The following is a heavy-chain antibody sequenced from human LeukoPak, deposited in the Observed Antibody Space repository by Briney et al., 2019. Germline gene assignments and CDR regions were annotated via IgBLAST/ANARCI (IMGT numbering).Heavy chain of an antibody. CDR3: ARDLTYYDILTGYSKNNYFDY. CDR2: ISSSSSYI. V-gene: IGHV3-21*01. CDR1: GFTFSSYS. J-gene: IGHJ4*02. Sequence: GGSLRLSCAASGFTFSSYSMNWVRQAPGKGLEWVSSISSSSSYIYYADSVKGRFTISRDNAKNSLYLQMNSLRAEDTAVYYCARDLTYYDILTGYSKNNYFDYWGQETLVTVSS. D-gene: IGHD3-9*01.